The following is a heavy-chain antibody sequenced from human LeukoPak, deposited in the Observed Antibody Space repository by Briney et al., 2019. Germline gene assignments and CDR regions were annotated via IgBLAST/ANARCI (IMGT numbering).Heavy chain of an antibody. V-gene: IGHV3-74*01. D-gene: IGHD3-10*01. J-gene: IGHJ4*02. Sequence: GGSLRLSCAASGFTFSTYPMNWVRQAPGKGLVWVSRISSDGSITGYADSVKGRFTISRDNAKNTLYLQMNSLRAEDTAVYYCARHLNYYLDYWGQGTLVTVSS. CDR1: GFTFSTYP. CDR2: ISSDGSIT. CDR3: ARHLNYYLDY.